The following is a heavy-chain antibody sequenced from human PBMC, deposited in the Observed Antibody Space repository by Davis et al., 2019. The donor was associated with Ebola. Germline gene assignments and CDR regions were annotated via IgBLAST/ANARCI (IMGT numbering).Heavy chain of an antibody. CDR3: AIPSIAARPDHYYYYMDV. CDR2: INPNSGGT. V-gene: IGHV1-2*02. CDR1: GYTFTGYY. Sequence: ASVKVSCKASGYTFTGYYMHWVRQAPGQGLEWMGWINPNSGGTNYAQKFQGRVTMTRDTSISTAYMELSRLRSDDTAVYYCAIPSIAARPDHYYYYMDVWGKGTTVTVSS. D-gene: IGHD6-6*01. J-gene: IGHJ6*03.